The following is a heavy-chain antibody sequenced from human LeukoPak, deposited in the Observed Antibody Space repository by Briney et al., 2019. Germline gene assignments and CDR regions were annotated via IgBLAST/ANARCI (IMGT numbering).Heavy chain of an antibody. J-gene: IGHJ4*02. V-gene: IGHV3-11*06. CDR2: ISGSSGYT. D-gene: IGHD1-1*01. Sequence: KPGGSLRLSCEASGFTFSDYYMSWVRQAPGKGLEWVSYISGSSGYTKYADSVKGRFTISRDNAKNSLYLQVNSLRAEDTAVYYCARGTGTTAYFDYWGQGTPVAVSS. CDR3: ARGTGTTAYFDY. CDR1: GFTFSDYY.